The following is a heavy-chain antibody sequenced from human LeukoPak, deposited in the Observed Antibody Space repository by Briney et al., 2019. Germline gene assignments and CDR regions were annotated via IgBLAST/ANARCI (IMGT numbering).Heavy chain of an antibody. CDR3: ARLGNNYEIDY. CDR1: GFTFSSYS. J-gene: IGHJ4*02. D-gene: IGHD4-11*01. Sequence: GGSLRLSCAASGFTFSSYSMNWVRQAPGKGLEWVSYISSSSSTIYYADSVKGRFTISRDNAKNSLYLQMHSLRAEDTAVYYCARLGNNYEIDYWGQGTLVTVSS. V-gene: IGHV3-48*01. CDR2: ISSSSSTI.